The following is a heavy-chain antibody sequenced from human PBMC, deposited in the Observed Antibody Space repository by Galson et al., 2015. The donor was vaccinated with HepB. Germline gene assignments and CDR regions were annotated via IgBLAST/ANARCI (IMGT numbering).Heavy chain of an antibody. Sequence: SLRLSCAASGFTFSSHAIHWVRQAPGKGLEWLAVISYDGINKYFADSVKGRFTISRDNSKNTLYLQMNSLRTDDTAVYYCARDHFYCGGECYYYYYALDAWGQGTTVTVSS. CDR2: ISYDGINK. V-gene: IGHV3-30-3*01. CDR3: ARDHFYCGGECYYYYYALDA. CDR1: GFTFSSHA. D-gene: IGHD2-21*01. J-gene: IGHJ6*02.